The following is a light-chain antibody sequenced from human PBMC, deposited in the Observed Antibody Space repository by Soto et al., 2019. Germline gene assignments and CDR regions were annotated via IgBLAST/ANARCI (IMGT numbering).Light chain of an antibody. CDR2: EVS. J-gene: IGLJ2*01. CDR1: SSDVGSYNL. Sequence: QSVLTQPASVSGSPGQSITISCTGTSSDVGSYNLVSWYQQHPGKAPKLMVYEVSKRPSGVSTRFSGSKSGNTASLRISGLQAEDEAYYYCCSYAGSSTLVFGGGTKLTVL. CDR3: CSYAGSSTLV. V-gene: IGLV2-23*02.